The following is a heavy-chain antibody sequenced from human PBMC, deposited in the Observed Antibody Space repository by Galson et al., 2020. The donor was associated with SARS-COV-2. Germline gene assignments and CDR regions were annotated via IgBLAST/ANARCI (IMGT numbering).Heavy chain of an antibody. V-gene: IGHV2-5*01. CDR2: IYWNDDK. CDR1: GFSLSTSGVA. J-gene: IGHJ4*02. D-gene: IGHD3-22*01. Sequence: SGPTLMKPTQTLTLTCTFSGFSLSTSGVAVGWIRQPPGKALEWLALIYWNDDKRYSPSLKSSLTITKDTSKNQVVLTMTNMDPVDTATYYCAHSGYYDTSGYDPFDYWGQGTLVTVSS. CDR3: AHSGYYDTSGYDPFDY.